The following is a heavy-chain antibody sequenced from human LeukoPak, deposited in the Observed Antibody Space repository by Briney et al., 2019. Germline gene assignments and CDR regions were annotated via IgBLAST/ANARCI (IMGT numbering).Heavy chain of an antibody. J-gene: IGHJ3*02. V-gene: IGHV3-9*01. CDR3: AILGVTHPITFRADAFDI. CDR2: ISWNSGSI. D-gene: IGHD3-10*01. CDR1: GFTFDDYA. Sequence: GGSLRLSCAASGFTFDDYAMPWVRQAPGKGLEWVSGISWNSGSIGYADSVKGRFTISRDNAKNSLYLQMNSLRAEDTALYYCAILGVTHPITFRADAFDIWGQGTMVTVSS.